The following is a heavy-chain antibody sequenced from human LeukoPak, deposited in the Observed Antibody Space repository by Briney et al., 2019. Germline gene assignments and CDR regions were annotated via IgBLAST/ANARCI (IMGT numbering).Heavy chain of an antibody. D-gene: IGHD2-2*01. CDR1: GGSFSGYY. Sequence: KPSETLSLTCAVYGGSFSGYYWSWIRQPPGKGLERIGEINHSGSTNYNPSLKSRVTISVDTSKNQFSLKLSSVTAADTAVYYCARGPVVVVPAAIPIAYGMDVWGQGTTVTVSS. J-gene: IGHJ6*02. CDR2: INHSGST. CDR3: ARGPVVVVPAAIPIAYGMDV. V-gene: IGHV4-34*01.